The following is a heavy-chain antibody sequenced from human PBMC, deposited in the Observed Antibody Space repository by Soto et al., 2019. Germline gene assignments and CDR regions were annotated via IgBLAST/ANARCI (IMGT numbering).Heavy chain of an antibody. J-gene: IGHJ4*02. Sequence: GGSLRLSCAASGFTFSSYSMNWVRQAPGKGLEWVAAIWYNSSNKYYADSVRGRFTFSRDNSRNTMSLQMNSLRVEDTAIYYCARWGCSGSNCNLNQRSFDLWGQGTLVTAPQ. D-gene: IGHD2-15*01. V-gene: IGHV3-33*08. CDR2: IWYNSSNK. CDR1: GFTFSSYS. CDR3: ARWGCSGSNCNLNQRSFDL.